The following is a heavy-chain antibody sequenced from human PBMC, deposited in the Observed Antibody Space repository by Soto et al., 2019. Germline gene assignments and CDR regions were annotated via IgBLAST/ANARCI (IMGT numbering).Heavy chain of an antibody. Sequence: QVQLEQSGAELKKPGSSVKVSCRPSGGSFSSYALSWVRQAPGQGLEWMGDIIPVFGTTNYAQNFQGRISITADESTTTVYMKLSSLRSEDSAIYFCARVRVYITKWYLSAFDIWGEGTLVTVS. CDR1: GGSFSSYA. D-gene: IGHD2-15*01. CDR2: IIPVFGTT. V-gene: IGHV1-69*12. CDR3: ARVRVYITKWYLSAFDI. J-gene: IGHJ3*02.